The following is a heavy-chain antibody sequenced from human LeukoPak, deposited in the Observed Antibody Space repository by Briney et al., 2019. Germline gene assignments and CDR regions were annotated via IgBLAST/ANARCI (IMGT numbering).Heavy chain of an antibody. D-gene: IGHD2-2*01. V-gene: IGHV4-4*02. CDR1: GDSINSLDL. Sequence: SGTLSLTCTVSGDSINSLDLWSWVRQPPGKGLEWIGEIHDDGGFHCNPLLKGRVAMSMDRSQNQFSLRLSSVTAADTAVYYCARDLGYQLLYWGQGIQVTVSS. CDR2: IHDDGGF. J-gene: IGHJ4*02. CDR3: ARDLGYQLLY.